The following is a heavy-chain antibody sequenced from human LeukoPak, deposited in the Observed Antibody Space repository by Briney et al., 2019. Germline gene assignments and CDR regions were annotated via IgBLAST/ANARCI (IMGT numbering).Heavy chain of an antibody. D-gene: IGHD6-13*01. J-gene: IGHJ1*01. V-gene: IGHV1-2*02. Sequence: GASVKVSCKASGYTFTSYYMHWVRQAPGQGLEWMGWINPNSGGTNYAQKFQGRVTMTRDTSISTAYMELSRLRSDDTAVYYCVFVAAAGANAEYFQHWGQGTLVTVSS. CDR2: INPNSGGT. CDR3: VFVAAAGANAEYFQH. CDR1: GYTFTSYY.